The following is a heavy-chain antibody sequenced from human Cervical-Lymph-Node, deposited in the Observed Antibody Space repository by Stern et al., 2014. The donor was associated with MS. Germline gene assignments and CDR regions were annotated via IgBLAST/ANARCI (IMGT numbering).Heavy chain of an antibody. D-gene: IGHD1-14*01. CDR1: GYSFSSYW. J-gene: IGHJ5*02. CDR2: IDPRDSDT. Sequence: VQLVESGAEVKKPGESLRISCKGSGYSFSSYWISWVRQKPGKGLEWMGRIDPRDSDTNYSPSFQGHVTISADRSVTTAYVQWSSLKASDTAMYYCARQDRPGGWFDPWGQGTLVTVSS. CDR3: ARQDRPGGWFDP. V-gene: IGHV5-10-1*03.